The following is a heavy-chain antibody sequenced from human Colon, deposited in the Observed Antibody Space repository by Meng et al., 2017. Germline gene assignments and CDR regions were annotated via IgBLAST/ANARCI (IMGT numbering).Heavy chain of an antibody. Sequence: GESLKISCAASGFTFSDHYMDWVRQAPGEGLEWVGRARNKANNYSTQYAASVRDRFTISRDDSENSVYLQMNSLKSEDTAVYFCARSYYYDSSHYYVDAFDIWGQGTMVTVSS. CDR3: ARSYYYDSSHYYVDAFDI. D-gene: IGHD3-22*01. CDR1: GFTFSDHY. CDR2: ARNKANNYST. J-gene: IGHJ3*02. V-gene: IGHV3-72*01.